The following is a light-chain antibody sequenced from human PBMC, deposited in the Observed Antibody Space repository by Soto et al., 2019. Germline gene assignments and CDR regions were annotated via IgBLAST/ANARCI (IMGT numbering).Light chain of an antibody. J-gene: IGLJ3*02. CDR2: EVS. V-gene: IGLV2-14*01. Sequence: QSALTQPASVSGSPGQSITISCTGTSSDIGGYNYVSWYQQYPGKAPKLIIYEVSYRPSGVSNRFSGPKSGNTASLTISGLQSEDEADYYCSSYTVTTTWVFGGGTKLTVL. CDR1: SSDIGGYNY. CDR3: SSYTVTTTWV.